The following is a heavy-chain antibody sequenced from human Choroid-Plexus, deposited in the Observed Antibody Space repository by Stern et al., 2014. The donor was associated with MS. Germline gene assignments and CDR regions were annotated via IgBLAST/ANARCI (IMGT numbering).Heavy chain of an antibody. CDR3: AKDRQYLTYFFDH. CDR2: VSYDGSNK. Sequence: VQLVEFGGGVVQPGRPLRLSCVASGFTLGSCAMHWVRQAPGKGLEWVAGVSYDGSNKYYADSVKGRFTISRDNSQNTLYMQMSSLRPEDTAVYYCAKDRQYLTYFFDHWGQGSLVTVSS. J-gene: IGHJ5*02. V-gene: IGHV3-30*18. CDR1: GFTLGSCA. D-gene: IGHD2/OR15-2a*01.